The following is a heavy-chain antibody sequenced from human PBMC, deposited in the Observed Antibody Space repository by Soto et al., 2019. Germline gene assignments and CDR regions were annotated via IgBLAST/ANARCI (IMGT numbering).Heavy chain of an antibody. D-gene: IGHD6-13*01. J-gene: IGHJ4*02. CDR3: ARAKNSSPTYFDY. Sequence: QVQLQESGPGLVKPSETLSLTCTVSGGSISPYYWNWIRQTPGKGLEWIGYMYYSGRTNYNPSLESRVTISVDTSKNQFSLKLNSVTAADTAVYYCARAKNSSPTYFDYWGQGTLVTVSS. CDR2: MYYSGRT. V-gene: IGHV4-59*01. CDR1: GGSISPYY.